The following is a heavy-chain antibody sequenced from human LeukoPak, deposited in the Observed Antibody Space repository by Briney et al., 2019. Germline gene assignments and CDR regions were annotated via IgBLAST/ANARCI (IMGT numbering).Heavy chain of an antibody. CDR2: ISGSSGST. CDR1: GFTFTSYA. CDR3: AKLNMPYCSSTSCYTFDY. Sequence: GGSLRLSCAASGFTFTSYAISWVRQAPGKGLEWLSAISGSSGSTYYADSVKGRFTISRDNSKNTLYLQMNSLRAEDTAVYYCAKLNMPYCSSTSCYTFDYWGQGTLVTVSS. V-gene: IGHV3-23*01. J-gene: IGHJ4*02. D-gene: IGHD2-2*02.